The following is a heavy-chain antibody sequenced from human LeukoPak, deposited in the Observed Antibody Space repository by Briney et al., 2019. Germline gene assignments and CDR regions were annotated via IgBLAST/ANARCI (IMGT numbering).Heavy chain of an antibody. D-gene: IGHD3-16*01. CDR1: GGSIRSFY. Sequence: SETLSLTCTVSGGSIRSFYWSWVRQSAGKGLEWIGRVDTSGSTHYNLSLGSRVSMSLYTSKNQFSLNLRYVTVADTAVYYCARGLGGASYYMDVWGKGTTVTVSS. CDR3: ARGLGGASYYMDV. J-gene: IGHJ6*03. CDR2: VDTSGST. V-gene: IGHV4-4*07.